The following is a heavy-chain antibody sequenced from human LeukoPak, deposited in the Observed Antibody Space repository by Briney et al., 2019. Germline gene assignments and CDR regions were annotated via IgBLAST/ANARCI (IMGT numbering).Heavy chain of an antibody. CDR1: GGSISSSSYY. Sequence: PSETLSLTCTVSGGSISSSSYYWSWIRQPAGKGLEWIGRIYTSGSTNYNPSLKSRVTISVDTSKNQFSLKLNSMTAADTAVYYCARSYYDYWSGYSRTGWFDPWGQGTLVTVSS. CDR3: ARSYYDYWSGYSRTGWFDP. J-gene: IGHJ5*02. D-gene: IGHD3-3*01. V-gene: IGHV4-61*02. CDR2: IYTSGST.